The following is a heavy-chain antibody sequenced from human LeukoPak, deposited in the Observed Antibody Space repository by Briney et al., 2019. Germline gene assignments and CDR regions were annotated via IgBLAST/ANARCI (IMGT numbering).Heavy chain of an antibody. CDR2: ISGSDDST. J-gene: IGHJ4*02. D-gene: IGHD6-13*01. V-gene: IGHV3-23*01. CDR1: GFIFSNYA. CDR3: AKTAATDY. Sequence: PGGSLRLSCAASGFIFSNYAMSWVRQAPGKGLEWVSTISGSDDSTYYADSVRGRFTISRDNSKNTLYLQMNSLRAEDTAVYYCAKTAATDYWGQGTLVTVSS.